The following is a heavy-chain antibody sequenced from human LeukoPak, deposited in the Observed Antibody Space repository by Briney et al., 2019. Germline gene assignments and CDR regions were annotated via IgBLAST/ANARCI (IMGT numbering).Heavy chain of an antibody. CDR2: ISGSADST. J-gene: IGHJ4*02. V-gene: IGHV3-23*01. D-gene: IGHD3-9*01. CDR1: GFAFRSYG. Sequence: PGGSLRLSCAVSGFAFRSYGMSWVRQAPGKGLEWVSAISGSADSTYYADSVKGRFTISRDNSKNTLYLQVNSLRAEDTAAYYCAKNRGVLRNFDCYDYWGQGTLVTVSS. CDR3: AKNRGVLRNFDCYDY.